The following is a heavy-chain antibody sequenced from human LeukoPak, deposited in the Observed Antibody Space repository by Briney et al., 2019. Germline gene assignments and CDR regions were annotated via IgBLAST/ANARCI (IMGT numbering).Heavy chain of an antibody. D-gene: IGHD2-2*01. Sequence: GASVKVPCKASGYTFTSYGISWVRQAPGQGLEWMGWISAYNGNTNYAQKLQGRVTMTTDTSTSTAYMELRSLRSDDTAVYYCARVESYCSSTSCYAVFRYSSSSGYWFDPWGQGTLVTVSS. J-gene: IGHJ5*02. CDR2: ISAYNGNT. V-gene: IGHV1-18*01. CDR1: GYTFTSYG. CDR3: ARVESYCSSTSCYAVFRYSSSSGYWFDP.